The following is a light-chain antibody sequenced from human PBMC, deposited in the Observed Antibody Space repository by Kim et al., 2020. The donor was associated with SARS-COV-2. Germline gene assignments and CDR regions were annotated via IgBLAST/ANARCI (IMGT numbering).Light chain of an antibody. V-gene: IGLV2-14*03. CDR1: SSDVGGYNY. CDR2: DVS. CDR3: SSYTSSSTLGV. Sequence: SITISCTGTSSDVGGYNYVSWYQQHPGKAPKLMIYDVSNRPSGVSNRFSGSKSGNTASLTISGLQAEDEADYYCSSYTSSSTLGVFGTGTKGTVL. J-gene: IGLJ1*01.